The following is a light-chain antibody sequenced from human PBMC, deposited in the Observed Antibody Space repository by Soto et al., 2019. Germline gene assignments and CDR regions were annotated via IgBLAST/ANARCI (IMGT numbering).Light chain of an antibody. Sequence: QSVLTQPASVTGSPGQSITISCTGTSSGVGGSNRVSWYRHYPGTAPKLIIYEVGNRPSGISDRFSASKSGNTASLIISGLQPEDEADYYCSSHTIANSGVFGGGTKVTVL. J-gene: IGLJ3*02. CDR3: SSHTIANSGV. CDR2: EVG. V-gene: IGLV2-14*01. CDR1: SSGVGGSNR.